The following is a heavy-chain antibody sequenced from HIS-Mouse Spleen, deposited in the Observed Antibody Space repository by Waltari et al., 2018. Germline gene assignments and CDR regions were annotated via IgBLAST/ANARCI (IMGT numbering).Heavy chain of an antibody. J-gene: IGHJ4*02. CDR1: GFPLSTSGMC. D-gene: IGHD6-19*01. CDR2: IDWDDDK. V-gene: IGHV2-70*15. CDR3: ARIAEGYSSGWYAFDY. Sequence: QVTLRESGPALVKPTQTLTLTCTFPGFPLSTSGMCVSWIRQPPGKALEWLARIDWDDDKYYSTSLKTRLTISKDTSKNQVVLTMTNMDPVDTATYYCARIAEGYSSGWYAFDYWGQGTLVTVSS.